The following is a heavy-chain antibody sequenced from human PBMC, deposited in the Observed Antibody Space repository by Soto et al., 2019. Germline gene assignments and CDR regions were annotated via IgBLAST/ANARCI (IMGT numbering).Heavy chain of an antibody. CDR1: GFIFSASA. Sequence: EVQLVESGGGSVQPGGSLRLSCAASGFIFSASAIHWVRQAAGKGPEWVGRIRSKANRYATAYAASVQGRFTISRDDSKITAYLQMNSLKSEDTAVYYCATPWTNYDHYMDVCGKGTTVTVSS. V-gene: IGHV3-73*01. J-gene: IGHJ6*03. CDR3: ATPWTNYDHYMDV. D-gene: IGHD5-12*01. CDR2: IRSKANRYAT.